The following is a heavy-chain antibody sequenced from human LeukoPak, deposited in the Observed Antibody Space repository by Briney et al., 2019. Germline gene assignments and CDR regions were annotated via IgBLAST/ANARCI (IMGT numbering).Heavy chain of an antibody. V-gene: IGHV4-34*01. CDR2: INHSGST. D-gene: IGHD3-9*01. J-gene: IGHJ5*02. CDR1: GGSFSGYY. CDR3: ARGGNYDILTGLHWFDP. Sequence: LEALSLTCAVYGGSFSGYYWSWIRQPPGKGLEWIGEINHSGSTNYSPSLKSRVTISVDTSKNQFSLKLSSVTAADTAVYYCARGGNYDILTGLHWFDPWGQGTLVTVSS.